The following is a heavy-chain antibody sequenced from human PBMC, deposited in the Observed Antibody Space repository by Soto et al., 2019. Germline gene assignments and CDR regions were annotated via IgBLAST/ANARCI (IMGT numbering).Heavy chain of an antibody. J-gene: IGHJ6*02. CDR2: ISSSSSYI. Sequence: GGSLRLSCAGSGFTFSSYTMNWVRQAPGKGLEWVSSISSSSSYIYYADSGKGRFTISRDNAKNSLYLELVSLRAEDTAVYYCARDVLVLSSTPYNYGMDVWGQGTKVTVSS. V-gene: IGHV3-21*01. D-gene: IGHD2-2*01. CDR3: ARDVLVLSSTPYNYGMDV. CDR1: GFTFSSYT.